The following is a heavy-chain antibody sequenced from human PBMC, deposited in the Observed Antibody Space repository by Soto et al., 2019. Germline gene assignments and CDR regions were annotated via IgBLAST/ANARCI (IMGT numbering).Heavy chain of an antibody. CDR1: GFTFSSYG. J-gene: IGHJ4*02. Sequence: GGSLRLSCAASGFTFSSYGMHWVRQAPGKGLEWVAVISYDGSNKYYADSVKGRFTISRDNSKNTLYLQMNSLRAEDTAVYYCAKGYSSGRFPPYYFDYWGQGTLVTVSS. CDR3: AKGYSSGRFPPYYFDY. D-gene: IGHD6-19*01. CDR2: ISYDGSNK. V-gene: IGHV3-30*18.